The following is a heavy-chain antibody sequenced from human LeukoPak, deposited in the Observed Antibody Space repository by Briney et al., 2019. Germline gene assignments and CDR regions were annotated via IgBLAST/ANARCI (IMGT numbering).Heavy chain of an antibody. Sequence: PSETLSLTCTVSGGSINSFYWSWIRQPPGKGLEWIGYIYYSGSTKYNPSLKSRVTISVDTSKNQFSLKLSSVTAADTAVYYCAKSESSRWLQFDYLGQGTLVTVSS. CDR2: IYYSGST. D-gene: IGHD5-24*01. CDR1: GGSINSFY. J-gene: IGHJ4*02. CDR3: AKSESSRWLQFDY. V-gene: IGHV4-59*08.